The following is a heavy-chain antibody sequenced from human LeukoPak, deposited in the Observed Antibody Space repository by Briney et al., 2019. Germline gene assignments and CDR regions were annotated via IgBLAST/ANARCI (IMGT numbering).Heavy chain of an antibody. Sequence: GGSLRLSCAASGFTFSSYSMNWVRQAPGKGLEWVSSITSSSRYIYYADSVKGRFTISRDNAKNSLYLQMNSLRAEDTAVYYCASERYYYYMDVWGKGTTVTISS. CDR2: ITSSSRYI. J-gene: IGHJ6*03. CDR3: ASERYYYYMDV. V-gene: IGHV3-21*01. CDR1: GFTFSSYS.